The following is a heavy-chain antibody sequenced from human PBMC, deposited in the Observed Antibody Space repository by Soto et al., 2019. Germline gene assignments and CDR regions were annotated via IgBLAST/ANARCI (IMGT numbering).Heavy chain of an antibody. CDR1: GYTFTGYY. J-gene: IGHJ3*02. Sequence: GASVKVSCKASGYTFTGYYMHWVRQAPGQGLEWMGWINPNSGGTNYAQKFQGRVTMTRDTSISTAYMELSRLRSDDTAVYYCASTFCGGDCYSLGAFDIWGQGTMGTVS. CDR3: ASTFCGGDCYSLGAFDI. CDR2: INPNSGGT. V-gene: IGHV1-2*02. D-gene: IGHD2-21*02.